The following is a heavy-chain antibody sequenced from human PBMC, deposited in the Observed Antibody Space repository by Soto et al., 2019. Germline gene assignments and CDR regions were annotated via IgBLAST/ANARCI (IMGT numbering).Heavy chain of an antibody. J-gene: IGHJ6*02. CDR2: IYYSGST. CDR1: GGSISSSSYY. Sequence: SETLSLTCTVSGGSISSSSYYWGWIRQPPGKGLEWIGSIYYSGSTYYNPSLKSRVTISVDTSKNQFSLKLSSVTAADTAVYYCARAPSTTVTPPHYYYYGMDVWGQGTTVTVSS. CDR3: ARAPSTTVTPPHYYYYGMDV. D-gene: IGHD4-4*01. V-gene: IGHV4-39*01.